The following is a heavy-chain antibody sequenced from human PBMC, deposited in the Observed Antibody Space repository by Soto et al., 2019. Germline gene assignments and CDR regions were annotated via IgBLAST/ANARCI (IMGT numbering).Heavy chain of an antibody. J-gene: IGHJ4*02. CDR1: GFTFSSYS. CDR2: ISSSSSYI. Sequence: GGSLSLSCAASGFTFSSYSMNWVRQAPGKGLEWVSSISSSSSYIYYADSVKGRFTISRDNAKNSLYLQMNSLRAEDTAVYYCARQRAYGPSFDYWGQGTLVTVSS. D-gene: IGHD4-17*01. V-gene: IGHV3-21*01. CDR3: ARQRAYGPSFDY.